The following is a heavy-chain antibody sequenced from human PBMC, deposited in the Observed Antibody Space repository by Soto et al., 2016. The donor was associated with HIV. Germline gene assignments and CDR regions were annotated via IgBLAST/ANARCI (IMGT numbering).Heavy chain of an antibody. Sequence: QVQLVQSGAEVKKPESSVKVSCQASGGTFNNYVISWVRQAPGQGLEWMGGIITIFGTANYAQKFQGRVTITADESTRTVYMELSSLRSEDTAVYYCARVKTTVTSEESDGMDVWGQGTTVTVSS. CDR1: GGTFNNYV. J-gene: IGHJ6*01. D-gene: IGHD4-17*01. V-gene: IGHV1-69*13. CDR2: IITIFGTA. CDR3: ARVKTTVTSEESDGMDV.